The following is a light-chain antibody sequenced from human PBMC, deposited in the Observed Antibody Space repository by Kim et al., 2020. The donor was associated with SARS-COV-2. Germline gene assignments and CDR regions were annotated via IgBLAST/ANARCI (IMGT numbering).Light chain of an antibody. Sequence: QSALTQPASVSGSPGQSITISCTGTSSDVGGYNLVSWYQQHPGKAPKLMIYEVSKRPSGVANRFSGSKSGNTASLTISGLQAEDEADYYCCSYAGSSACVVFGGGTKLTVL. J-gene: IGLJ2*01. CDR3: CSYAGSSACVV. CDR1: SSDVGGYNL. CDR2: EVS. V-gene: IGLV2-23*02.